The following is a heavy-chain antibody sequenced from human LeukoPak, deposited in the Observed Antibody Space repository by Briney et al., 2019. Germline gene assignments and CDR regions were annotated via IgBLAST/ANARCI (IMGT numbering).Heavy chain of an antibody. CDR2: ISSSSSYT. CDR1: GFTFSDYY. D-gene: IGHD6-19*01. CDR3: ARVYRSSGDSYYFDY. J-gene: IGHJ4*02. Sequence: GGSLRLSCAASGFTFSDYYMSWIRQAPGKGLEWVSYISSSSSYTNYADSVKGRFTISRDNAQNSLYLQMNSLRAEDTAVYYCARVYRSSGDSYYFDYWGQGTLVTVSS. V-gene: IGHV3-11*06.